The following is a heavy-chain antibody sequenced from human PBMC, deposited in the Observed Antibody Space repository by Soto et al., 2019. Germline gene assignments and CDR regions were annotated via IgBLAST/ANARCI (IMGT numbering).Heavy chain of an antibody. CDR2: INSDGSTT. CDR3: ASGGLEYDTSSEGWWFDP. D-gene: IGHD6-6*01. CDR1: GFTFSSYW. J-gene: IGHJ5*02. Sequence: EVQVVESGGGLVQPGGSLRLSCAASGFTFSSYWMHWVRQSPGKGLVWVSRINSDGSTTTYADSVKGRFTISRDNAKNTLYLQMNSLRAEDTAMYYCASGGLEYDTSSEGWWFDPWGQGTLVTVSS. V-gene: IGHV3-74*01.